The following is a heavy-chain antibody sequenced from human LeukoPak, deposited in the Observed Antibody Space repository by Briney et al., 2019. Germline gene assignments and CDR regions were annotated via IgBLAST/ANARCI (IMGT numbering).Heavy chain of an antibody. CDR3: ARDRYGSGSYFDY. J-gene: IGHJ4*02. V-gene: IGHV1-69*06. CDR2: LIPIFGTA. CDR1: GVTFSSYA. Sequence: SIKLPCKVSGVTFSSYAISWVRQAPGQGLDWILRLIPIFGTANYAQKFQGRVTITADKSPSTAYMELSSLRSEDTAVYYCARDRYGSGSYFDYWGQGTLVTVSS. D-gene: IGHD3-10*01.